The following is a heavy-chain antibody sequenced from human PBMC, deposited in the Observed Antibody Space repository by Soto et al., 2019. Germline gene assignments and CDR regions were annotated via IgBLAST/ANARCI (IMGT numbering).Heavy chain of an antibody. D-gene: IGHD5-18*01. CDR3: TTNPVGYRYFDY. Sequence: GGSLRLSFAACGFIVSNAWMSWVRQAPGKGLELVGRIKKNADGGTTDYAAPVEGRFTISRDDSKNTLFLQMNSLRPEDIAVYYCTTNPVGYRYFDYWGQGTLVTVSS. CDR2: IKKNADGGTT. J-gene: IGHJ4*02. CDR1: GFIVSNAW. V-gene: IGHV3-15*01.